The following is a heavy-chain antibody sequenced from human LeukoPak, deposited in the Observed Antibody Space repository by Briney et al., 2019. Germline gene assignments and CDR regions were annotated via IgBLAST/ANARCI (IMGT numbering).Heavy chain of an antibody. V-gene: IGHV3-21*01. J-gene: IGHJ5*02. CDR3: AKDIYPGIFDP. D-gene: IGHD2-2*02. CDR1: GFTFSTYS. Sequence: GGSLRLSCAASGFTFSTYSMNWVRQAPGKGLEWVSSISRNSRYIYYADSMRGRFTISRDNAKNSVYLEMNSLRAEDTAVYYCAKDIYPGIFDPWGQGTLVTVSS. CDR2: ISRNSRYI.